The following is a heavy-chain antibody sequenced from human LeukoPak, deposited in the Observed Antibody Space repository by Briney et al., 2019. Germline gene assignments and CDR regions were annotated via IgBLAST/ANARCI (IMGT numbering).Heavy chain of an antibody. CDR3: TNNLVGATD. CDR2: IRSKANNYAT. D-gene: IGHD1-26*01. Sequence: GGSLRLSCAASGFTFSGSGMHWVRQPSGKGLEWVGRIRSKANNYATAYAASVKGRFTISRDDSKSTAYLQMNSLKTEDTAVYYCTNNLVGATDWGQGTLVTVSS. J-gene: IGHJ4*02. V-gene: IGHV3-73*01. CDR1: GFTFSGSG.